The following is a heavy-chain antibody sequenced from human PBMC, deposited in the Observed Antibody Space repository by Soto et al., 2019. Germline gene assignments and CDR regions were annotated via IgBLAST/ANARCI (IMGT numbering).Heavy chain of an antibody. V-gene: IGHV4-4*02. Sequence: QVQLQESGPGLVKPSGTLSLTCAVSGGSISSTNWWSWVRQPPGKGLEWIGEIYHSGSTNSNPSLKSRVTMSVDESKNQFSLILNSVTAADTAVYYCASGQWLAFDYWGQGTLVTVSS. CDR1: GGSISSTNW. CDR3: ASGQWLAFDY. D-gene: IGHD6-19*01. J-gene: IGHJ4*02. CDR2: IYHSGST.